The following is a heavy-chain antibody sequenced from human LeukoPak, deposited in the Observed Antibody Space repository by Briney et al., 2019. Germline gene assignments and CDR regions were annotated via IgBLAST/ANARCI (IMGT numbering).Heavy chain of an antibody. CDR2: ISSSSSYI. V-gene: IGHV3-21*01. J-gene: IGHJ6*04. CDR3: AREFRDYDSSGPRLDV. CDR1: GFTFTSYA. D-gene: IGHD3-22*01. Sequence: GGSLRLSCAASGFTFTSYAMGWVRQAPGKGLEWVSSISSSSSYIYYADSVKGRFTISRDNAKNSLYLQMNSLRAEDTAVYYCAREFRDYDSSGPRLDVWGKGTTVTVSS.